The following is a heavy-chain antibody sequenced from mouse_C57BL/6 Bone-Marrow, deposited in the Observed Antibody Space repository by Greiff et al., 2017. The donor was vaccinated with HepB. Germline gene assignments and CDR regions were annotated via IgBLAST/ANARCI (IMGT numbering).Heavy chain of an antibody. CDR3: ARSSMVTTGFAY. CDR2: IRNKANGYTT. CDR1: GFTFTDYY. D-gene: IGHD2-2*01. J-gene: IGHJ3*01. V-gene: IGHV7-3*01. Sequence: DVQLEESGGGLVQPGGSLSLSCAASGFTFTDYYMSWVRQPPGKALEWLGFIRNKANGYTTEYSASVKGRFTISRDNSQSILYLQMNAPRAEDSATYYCARSSMVTTGFAYWGQGTLVTVSA.